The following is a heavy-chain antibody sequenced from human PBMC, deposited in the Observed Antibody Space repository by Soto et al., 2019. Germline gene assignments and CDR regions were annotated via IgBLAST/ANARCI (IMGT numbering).Heavy chain of an antibody. CDR3: ARRKASSTTSLSFRAGFDY. D-gene: IGHD2-2*01. CDR2: IYPGDSDT. V-gene: IGHV5-51*01. J-gene: IGHJ4*02. Sequence: VYFKASGGTFIRYAIFWVSQMPGKGLEWMGLIYPGDSDTRYSPSFEGQVTISADKSISTAYLQWSGLKASDTAMYYCARRKASSTTSLSFRAGFDYWGQGTLVTVSS. CDR1: GGTFIRYA.